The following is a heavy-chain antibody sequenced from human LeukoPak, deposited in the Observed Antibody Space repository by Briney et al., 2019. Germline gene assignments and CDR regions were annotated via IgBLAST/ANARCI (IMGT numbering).Heavy chain of an antibody. CDR3: ARAGSSGYSLDY. CDR2: IGTAGDT. Sequence: GGSLRLSCAASGFTFSSYDMRWVRQATGKGLEWVSAIGTAGDTYYPGSVKGRFTISRENAKNSLYLQMNSLRAGDTAVYYCARAGSSGYSLDYWGQGTLVTVSS. V-gene: IGHV3-13*01. D-gene: IGHD3-22*01. J-gene: IGHJ4*02. CDR1: GFTFSSYD.